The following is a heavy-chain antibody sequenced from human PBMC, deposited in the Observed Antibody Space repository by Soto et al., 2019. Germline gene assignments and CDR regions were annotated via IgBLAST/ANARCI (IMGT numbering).Heavy chain of an antibody. CDR1: GYTFTSYG. J-gene: IGHJ5*02. CDR3: ARDRVGATRVGRNWFDP. Sequence: QVQLVQSGAEVKKPGASVKVSCKASGYTFTSYGISWVRQAPGQGLEWMGWISAYNGNTNYAQKLQGRVTMTTDTSTSTADMELRSLRSDDTAVYDWARDRVGATRVGRNWFDPWGQGTLVTVSS. CDR2: ISAYNGNT. D-gene: IGHD1-26*01. V-gene: IGHV1-18*01.